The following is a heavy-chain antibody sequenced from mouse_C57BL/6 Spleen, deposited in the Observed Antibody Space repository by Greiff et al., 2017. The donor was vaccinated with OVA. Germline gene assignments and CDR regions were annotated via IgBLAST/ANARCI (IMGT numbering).Heavy chain of an antibody. V-gene: IGHV1-82*01. J-gene: IGHJ4*01. CDR3: ARYGSSYYYAMDY. Sequence: QVQLKQSGPELVKPGASVKISCKASGYAFSSSWMKWVKQRPGKGLEWIGRIYPGDGDTNYNGKFKGKATLTADKSSSTAYMQLSSLTSEDSAVYFCARYGSSYYYAMDYWGQGTSVTVSS. CDR2: IYPGDGDT. CDR1: GYAFSSSW. D-gene: IGHD1-1*01.